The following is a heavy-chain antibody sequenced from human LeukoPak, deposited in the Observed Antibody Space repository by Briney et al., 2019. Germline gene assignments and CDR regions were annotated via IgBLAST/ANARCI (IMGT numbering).Heavy chain of an antibody. Sequence: SVKVSCKASGGTFSSYAISWVRQAPGQGLECMGGIIPIFGTANYAQKFQGRVTITTDESTSTAYMELSSLRSEDTAVYYCARDRGYYGSGSLDYWGQGTLVTVSS. V-gene: IGHV1-69*05. CDR1: GGTFSSYA. D-gene: IGHD3-10*01. CDR2: IIPIFGTA. CDR3: ARDRGYYGSGSLDY. J-gene: IGHJ4*02.